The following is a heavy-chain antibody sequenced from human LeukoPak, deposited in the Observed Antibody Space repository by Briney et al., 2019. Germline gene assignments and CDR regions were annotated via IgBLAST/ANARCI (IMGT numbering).Heavy chain of an antibody. CDR1: GYTFSAYY. Sequence: ASVKVSCKASGYTFSAYYIHWLRQAPGQGLEWTGRINPNSGGADYAEKFQGRVTMTRDKSISTAFMELNSLNFDDTAVYYCARDYSSGWVRFDPWGQGTLVTVSS. D-gene: IGHD6-25*01. J-gene: IGHJ5*02. CDR3: ARDYSSGWVRFDP. V-gene: IGHV1-2*06. CDR2: INPNSGGA.